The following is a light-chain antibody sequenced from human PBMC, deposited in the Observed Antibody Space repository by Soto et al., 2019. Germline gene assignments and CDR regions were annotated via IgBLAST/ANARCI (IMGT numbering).Light chain of an antibody. J-gene: IGKJ4*01. CDR1: QSVSTY. CDR2: AAS. Sequence: DIQITQSPSSLSTSVGDRVTITCRTSQSVSTYLNWYQQRPGKAPKLLIYAASSLESGVPSRFSGSGSGTDFTLTISSLQPEDFATNYCQEGSTLLTFGGGTRVEIK. CDR3: QEGSTLLT. V-gene: IGKV1-39*01.